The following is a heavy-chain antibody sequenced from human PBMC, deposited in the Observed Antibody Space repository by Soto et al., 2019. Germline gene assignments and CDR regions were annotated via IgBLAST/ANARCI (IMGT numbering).Heavy chain of an antibody. CDR3: ATLLGFSYGGSWYSHVADY. D-gene: IGHD2-15*01. Sequence: EVHLWESGGDLVQPGGSLRVSCVGSGYTFSSRAMSWVRQAPGKGLEWFAGIDGGGTTDYADSVKGRFTISRDNSQDTLYMQMKCLRAEDTAVYYCATLLGFSYGGSWYSHVADYWGQGTLVTVSS. CDR1: GYTFSSRA. J-gene: IGHJ4*02. CDR2: IDGGGTT. V-gene: IGHV3-23*01.